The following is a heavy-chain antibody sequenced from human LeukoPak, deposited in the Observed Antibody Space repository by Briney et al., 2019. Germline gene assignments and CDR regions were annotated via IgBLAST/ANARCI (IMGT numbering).Heavy chain of an antibody. CDR2: IYYSGST. D-gene: IGHD2-8*02. CDR1: GGSVSSGSYY. CDR3: ARAFGATGGFDY. Sequence: PSETLSLTCTVSGGSVSSGSYYWSWIRQPPGKGLEWIGYIYYSGSTNYNPSLKSRVTISVDTSKNQFSLKLSSVTAAGTAVCYCARAFGATGGFDYWGQGTLVTVSS. V-gene: IGHV4-61*01. J-gene: IGHJ4*02.